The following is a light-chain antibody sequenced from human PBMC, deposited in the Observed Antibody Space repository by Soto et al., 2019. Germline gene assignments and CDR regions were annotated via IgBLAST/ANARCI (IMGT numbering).Light chain of an antibody. CDR3: QRYDHLPIT. V-gene: IGKV3-20*01. Sequence: ELVLTQSPGTLSLSPGERATLSCRVGHSVSSSYLAWYQQKPGQAPRLLIYSASNRATGIPARFSGSGSGTDFTLTISSLQPEDSATYYCQRYDHLPITFGQGTRLEI. CDR1: HSVSSSY. CDR2: SAS. J-gene: IGKJ5*01.